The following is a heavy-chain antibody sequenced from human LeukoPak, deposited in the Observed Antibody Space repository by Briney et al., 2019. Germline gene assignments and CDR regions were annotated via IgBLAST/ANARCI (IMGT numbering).Heavy chain of an antibody. CDR2: IYYSGST. D-gene: IGHD3-22*01. CDR1: GGSISSYY. Sequence: SETLSLTCTGYGGSISSYYWSWIRQPPGKGREWLGYIYYSGSTNYNPSLKSRVTISVDTSKNQFALKLSSVTAADTAVYYCARDHDSSGYYGGPFDPWGQGTLVTVSS. CDR3: ARDHDSSGYYGGPFDP. J-gene: IGHJ5*02. V-gene: IGHV4-59*01.